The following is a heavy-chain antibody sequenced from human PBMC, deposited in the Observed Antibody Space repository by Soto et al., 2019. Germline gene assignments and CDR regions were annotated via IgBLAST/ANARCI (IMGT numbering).Heavy chain of an antibody. J-gene: IGHJ4*02. D-gene: IGHD2-2*02. Sequence: EVQLVESGGGLVQPGGSLKLSCAASGFTFSGSAMHWVRQASGKGLEWVGRSRSKTNSYATAYAASVKGRFTISRDDSKNTAYLQINSLKTEDTAVYYCGVGAILFGDFDYWGQGTLVTVSS. V-gene: IGHV3-73*02. CDR2: SRSKTNSYAT. CDR1: GFTFSGSA. CDR3: GVGAILFGDFDY.